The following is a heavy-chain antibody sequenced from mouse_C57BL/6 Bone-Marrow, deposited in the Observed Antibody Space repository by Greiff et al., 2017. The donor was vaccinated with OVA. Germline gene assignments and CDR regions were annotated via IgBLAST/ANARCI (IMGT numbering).Heavy chain of an antibody. CDR1: GYTFTSYW. V-gene: IGHV1-59*01. Sequence: QVHVKQSGAELVRPGTSVKLSCKASGYTFTSYWMHWVKQRPGQGLEWIGVIDPSDSYTNYNQKFKGKATLTVDTSSSTAYMQLSSLTSEDSAVYYCARGMRLRCAWFAYWGQGTLVTVSA. D-gene: IGHD2-4*01. CDR2: IDPSDSYT. CDR3: ARGMRLRCAWFAY. J-gene: IGHJ3*01.